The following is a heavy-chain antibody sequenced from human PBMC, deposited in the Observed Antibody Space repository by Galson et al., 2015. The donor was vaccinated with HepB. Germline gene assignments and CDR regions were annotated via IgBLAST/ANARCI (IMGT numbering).Heavy chain of an antibody. CDR3: ARSLQWLAVDY. D-gene: IGHD6-19*01. CDR2: INHSGST. J-gene: IGHJ4*02. Sequence: SETLSLTCTVSGGSFSGYYWSWIRQPPGEGLEWIGEINHSGSTNYNPSLKSRVTISVDTSKNQFSLKVSSVTAADTAVYYCARSLQWLAVDYWGRGTLVTVSS. V-gene: IGHV4-34*01. CDR1: GGSFSGYY.